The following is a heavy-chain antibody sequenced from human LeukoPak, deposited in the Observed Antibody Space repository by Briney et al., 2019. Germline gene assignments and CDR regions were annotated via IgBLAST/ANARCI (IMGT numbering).Heavy chain of an antibody. Sequence: SVKVSCKASGGTYSSYAISWVRQAPEQGLEWVGRIIPILGIANYAQKFQGRVTITADKSTSTAYMELSSLRSEDTAVYYCARGGYGDYGGTDYWGQGTLVTVSS. V-gene: IGHV1-69*04. CDR2: IIPILGIA. CDR1: GGTYSSYA. D-gene: IGHD4-17*01. CDR3: ARGGYGDYGGTDY. J-gene: IGHJ4*02.